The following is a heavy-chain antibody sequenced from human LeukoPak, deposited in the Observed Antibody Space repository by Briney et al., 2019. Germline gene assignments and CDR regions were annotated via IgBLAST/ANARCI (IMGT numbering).Heavy chain of an antibody. D-gene: IGHD3-3*01. CDR2: IYYSGST. J-gene: IGHJ5*02. CDR3: ARKLRFLEWLPYARWFDP. Sequence: SSTLAFTCTVSGGSIGCGDYYWSWIRQPPLKGLGWIGYIYYSGSTYYNTSLKNRVTISVDTSKNQCSLKMSSVTAEDTAVYYCARKLRFLEWLPYARWFDPCGQGTLVTVSS. V-gene: IGHV4-30-4*08. CDR1: GGSIGCGDYY.